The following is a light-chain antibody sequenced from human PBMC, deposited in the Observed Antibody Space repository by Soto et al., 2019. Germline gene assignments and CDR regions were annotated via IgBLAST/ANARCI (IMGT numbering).Light chain of an antibody. Sequence: DIQWTQSPSTLSASVGDRVTITCRASQSISSWLAWYQQKPGKAPKLLIYKASSLESGVPSRFSGSGSGTEFTLTISSLQPDDFATYYCQQYNSYRTFGQGTKVDIK. V-gene: IGKV1-5*03. J-gene: IGKJ1*01. CDR3: QQYNSYRT. CDR1: QSISSW. CDR2: KAS.